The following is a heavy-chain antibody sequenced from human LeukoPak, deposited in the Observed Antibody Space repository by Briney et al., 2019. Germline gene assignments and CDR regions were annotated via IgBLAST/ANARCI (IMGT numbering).Heavy chain of an antibody. V-gene: IGHV4-39*01. J-gene: IGHJ4*02. D-gene: IGHD2-21*01. CDR3: AHEDCNDFNTFDF. CDR1: GDSIRSTTNY. Sequence: SETLSLTCTVSGDSIRSTTNYWGWIRQPPGKGLEWIGSVYHTGNTYYNSSLQSRVTLSVDPSKNQFSLKLTSVTAADTAVYYCAHEDCNDFNTFDFWGQGTLVTVSS. CDR2: VYHTGNT.